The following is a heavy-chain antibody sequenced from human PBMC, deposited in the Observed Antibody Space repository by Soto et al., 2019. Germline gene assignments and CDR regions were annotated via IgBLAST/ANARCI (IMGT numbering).Heavy chain of an antibody. CDR3: ARGGYCNSTSCYRCGLDV. J-gene: IGHJ6*02. Sequence: GGSLRLSSAASGFNFSSYAIHWVRQAPGKGLEWVAVISYDGANKYYADSVKGRFTISRDSSKNTLYLQMNSLRAEDAAVYFCARGGYCNSTSCYRCGLDVWGQGTTVTVSS. D-gene: IGHD2-2*03. V-gene: IGHV3-30-3*01. CDR2: ISYDGANK. CDR1: GFNFSSYA.